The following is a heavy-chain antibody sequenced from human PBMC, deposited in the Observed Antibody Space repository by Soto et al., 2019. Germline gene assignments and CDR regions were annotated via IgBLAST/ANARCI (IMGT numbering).Heavy chain of an antibody. V-gene: IGHV3-23*01. Sequence: PGGSLRLSCAASGFTFSTYAMSWVRQAPGKGLEWVSAISGSGGSTYYADSVKGRFTISRDNSKNTLYLQMNSLRAEDTAIYFCAKDARFSYYVLDVWGQGTTVTVSS. CDR2: ISGSGGST. CDR1: GFTFSTYA. D-gene: IGHD3-3*01. J-gene: IGHJ6*02. CDR3: AKDARFSYYVLDV.